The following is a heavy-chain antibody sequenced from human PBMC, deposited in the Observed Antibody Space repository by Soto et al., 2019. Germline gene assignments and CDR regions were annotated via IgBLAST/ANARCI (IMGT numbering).Heavy chain of an antibody. CDR3: AREESTVTTYYFDY. V-gene: IGHV3-30*04. CDR2: ISYDGSNK. CDR1: GFTFSSYA. J-gene: IGHJ4*02. D-gene: IGHD4-17*01. Sequence: LSLTCAASGFTFSSYAMHWVRQAPGKGLEWVAVISYDGSNKYYADSVKGRFTISRDNSKNTLYLQMNSLRAEDTAVYYCAREESTVTTYYFDYWGQGTLVTVSS.